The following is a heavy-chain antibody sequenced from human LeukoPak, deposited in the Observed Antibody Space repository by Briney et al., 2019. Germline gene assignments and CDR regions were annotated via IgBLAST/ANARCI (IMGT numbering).Heavy chain of an antibody. D-gene: IGHD3-22*01. V-gene: IGHV1-46*01. CDR1: GYTFTSYY. CDR3: ARVSAESMYYYDSSGYWGLFDY. J-gene: IGHJ4*02. Sequence: ASVKVSCKASGYTFTSYYMHWVRQAPGQGLEWMGIINPSGGSTSYAQKFQGRVTMTRDTSISTAYMELSRLRSDDTAVYYCARVSAESMYYYDSSGYWGLFDYWGQGTLVTVSS. CDR2: INPSGGST.